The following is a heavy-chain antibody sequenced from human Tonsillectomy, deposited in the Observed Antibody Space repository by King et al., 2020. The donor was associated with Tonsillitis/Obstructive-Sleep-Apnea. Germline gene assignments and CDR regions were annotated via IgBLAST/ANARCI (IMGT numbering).Heavy chain of an antibody. CDR2: IYPGDSDT. CDR3: ARLGRDYGDTPFDY. CDR1: GYTFTNYW. V-gene: IGHV5-51*01. D-gene: IGHD4-17*01. J-gene: IGHJ4*02. Sequence: VQLVESGAEVKKPGESLKISCQGSGYTFTNYWIGWVRQMPGKGLDWMGIIYPGDSDTRYSPSFQGQVTISADKSISTAYLQWSRLKASDTAMYFCARLGRDYGDTPFDYWGQGTLVTVSS.